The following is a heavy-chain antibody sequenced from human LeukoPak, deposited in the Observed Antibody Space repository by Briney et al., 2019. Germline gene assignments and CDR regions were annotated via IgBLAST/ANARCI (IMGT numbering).Heavy chain of an antibody. D-gene: IGHD1-1*01. CDR1: GGSISSYY. J-gene: IGHJ4*02. V-gene: IGHV4-59*08. Sequence: PSETLSLTCTVSGGSISSYYWTWIRQSPDKGLEWIGYIYYDGSTNYNPSLTRRVIISIDRSKNHFSLKLNSVIAADTAVYYCARHPQGSNNWSYYFDYWGQGALVTVSS. CDR2: IYYDGST. CDR3: ARHPQGSNNWSYYFDY.